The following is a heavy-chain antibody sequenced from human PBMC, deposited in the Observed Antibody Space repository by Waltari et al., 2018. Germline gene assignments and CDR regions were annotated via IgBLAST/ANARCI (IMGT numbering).Heavy chain of an antibody. CDR2: IYYSGST. D-gene: IGHD6-19*01. Sequence: QLQLQESGPGLVKPSETLSLTCTVSGGSISSSSYYWGWIRQPPGKWLEWIGSIYYSGSTYSNPSLKSRVTISVDTSKNQFSLKLSSVTAADTAVYYCARTGYSSGWEDFDYWGQGTLVTVSS. CDR1: GGSISSSSYY. J-gene: IGHJ4*02. V-gene: IGHV4-39*01. CDR3: ARTGYSSGWEDFDY.